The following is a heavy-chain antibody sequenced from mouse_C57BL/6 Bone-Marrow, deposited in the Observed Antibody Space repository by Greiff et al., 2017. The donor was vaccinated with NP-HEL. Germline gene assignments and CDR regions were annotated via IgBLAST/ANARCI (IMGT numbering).Heavy chain of an antibody. CDR1: GYTFTSYG. J-gene: IGHJ2*01. CDR3: ARRDYYGNYVVY. Sequence: VQLQQSGAELARPGASVKLSCKASGYTFTSYGISWVKQRTGQGLEWIGEVYPRSGNTYYNEKFKGKATLNADKSSSTAYMELRSLTSEDSAVYVCARRDYYGNYVVYWGQGTTLTVSS. D-gene: IGHD2-1*01. CDR2: VYPRSGNT. V-gene: IGHV1-81*01.